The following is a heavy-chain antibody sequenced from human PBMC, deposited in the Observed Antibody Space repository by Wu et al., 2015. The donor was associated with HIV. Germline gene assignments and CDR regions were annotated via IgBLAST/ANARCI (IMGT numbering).Heavy chain of an antibody. J-gene: IGHJ6*03. CDR3: ARGGCSSTSCYPEWYMDV. Sequence: QVQLVQSGAEVKKPGSSVKVSCKASGGTFSSYAISWVRQAPGQGLEWMGGIIPIFGTANYAQKFQGRVTITADESTSTAYMELSSLRSEDTAVYYCARGGCSSTSCYPEWYMDVVGQRDHGHRLL. V-gene: IGHV1-69*12. CDR2: IIPIFGTA. D-gene: IGHD2-2*01. CDR1: GGTFSSYA.